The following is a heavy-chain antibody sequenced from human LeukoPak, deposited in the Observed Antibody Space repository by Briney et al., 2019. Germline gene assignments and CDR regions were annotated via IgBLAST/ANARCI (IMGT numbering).Heavy chain of an antibody. CDR1: GGSISTYY. CDR3: ARQNFTSGSYLNGFDP. CDR2: IYYSGST. V-gene: IGHV4-59*08. D-gene: IGHD3-10*01. Sequence: SETLSLTCTVSGGSISTYYWSWIRQPPGKGLEWIGYIYYSGSTNYNPSLKSRVTISVDTSKNQFSLKLSSVTAADTAVYYCARQNFTSGSYLNGFDPWGKGTLVTVSS. J-gene: IGHJ5*02.